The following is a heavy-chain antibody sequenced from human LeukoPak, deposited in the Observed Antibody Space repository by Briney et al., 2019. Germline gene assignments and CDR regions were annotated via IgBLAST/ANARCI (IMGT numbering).Heavy chain of an antibody. CDR3: ARRRAITMVQGFSFDY. V-gene: IGHV3-23*01. Sequence: GGSLRLSCAASGFTFSTYAMSWVRQAPGKGLEWVSGISGSGDSTYYADSVKGRFTISRDNSKNTLYLQMNSLRAEDTAVYYCARRRAITMVQGFSFDYWGQGTLVTVSS. CDR1: GFTFSTYA. J-gene: IGHJ4*02. CDR2: ISGSGDST. D-gene: IGHD3-10*01.